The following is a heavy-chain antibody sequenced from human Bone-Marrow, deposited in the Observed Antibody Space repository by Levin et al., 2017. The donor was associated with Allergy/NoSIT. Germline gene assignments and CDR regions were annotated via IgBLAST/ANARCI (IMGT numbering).Heavy chain of an antibody. D-gene: IGHD4-17*01. CDR3: ARNFYGDATGVVDY. Sequence: PGGSLRLSCAASGFTFSESTMHWVRQASGKGLEWVGRLRGKANSYAAAYAASLEGRFTISRDDSKNTAYLQMNSLKTEDTAVYYCARNFYGDATGVVDYWGQGTLVTVSS. J-gene: IGHJ4*02. CDR1: GFTFSEST. V-gene: IGHV3-73*01. CDR2: LRGKANSYAA.